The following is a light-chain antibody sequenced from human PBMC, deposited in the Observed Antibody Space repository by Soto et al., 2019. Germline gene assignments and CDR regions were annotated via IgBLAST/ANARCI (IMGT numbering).Light chain of an antibody. CDR2: EVS. V-gene: IGLV2-14*02. Sequence: QSVLTQPASVSGSPGQSITISCTGTTTDVGSNSLVSWYRQPPGKAPKLMIYEVSNRPSGVSNRFSGSKSGNTASLTISGLQAEDEADYYCSSYTSSSTPYVVFGGGTKLTVL. J-gene: IGLJ2*01. CDR3: SSYTSSSTPYVV. CDR1: TTDVGSNSL.